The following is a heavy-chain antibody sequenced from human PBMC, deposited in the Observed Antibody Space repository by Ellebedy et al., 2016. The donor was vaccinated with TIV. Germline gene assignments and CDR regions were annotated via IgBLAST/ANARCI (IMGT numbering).Heavy chain of an antibody. CDR1: GFTFSSYA. CDR2: IGTGFDT. D-gene: IGHD6-19*01. J-gene: IGHJ4*02. CDR3: ARAPREQWLPFDY. V-gene: IGHV3-21*04. Sequence: GGSLRLSCAGSGFTFSSYAMNWVRQAPGRGLEWVSTIGTGFDTYDVESVKGRFTISRDNAKNSLYLQMNSLRAEDTAVYYCARAPREQWLPFDYWGQGTLVTVSS.